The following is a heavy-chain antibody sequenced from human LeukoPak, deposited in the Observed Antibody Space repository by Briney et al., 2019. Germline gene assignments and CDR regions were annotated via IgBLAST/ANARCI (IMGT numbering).Heavy chain of an antibody. D-gene: IGHD1-26*01. V-gene: IGHV1-18*04. J-gene: IGHJ5*02. CDR2: ISTYNGHT. Sequence: ASVTVSCKASGYTFTGYYMHWVRQAPGQGLEWMGWISTYNGHTNYAQKFQGRVTMTTDTSTSTASMELRSLRSDDTAVYYCARDHAAGWELPLNWFDPWGQGTLVTVSS. CDR1: GYTFTGYY. CDR3: ARDHAAGWELPLNWFDP.